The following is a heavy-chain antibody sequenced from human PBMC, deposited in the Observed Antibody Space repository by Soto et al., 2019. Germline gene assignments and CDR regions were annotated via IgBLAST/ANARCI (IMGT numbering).Heavy chain of an antibody. CDR3: ARGGRYDILTGYPFYGMDV. CDR2: INPSGGST. V-gene: IGHV1-46*01. CDR1: GYTFTSYY. Sequence: ASVKVSCKASGYTFTSYYMHWVRQAPGQGLEWMGIINPSGGSTSYAQKFQGRVTMTRATSTSKVYMELNSLRSEDTAVYYCARGGRYDILTGYPFYGMDVWGQGTTVTVS. D-gene: IGHD3-9*01. J-gene: IGHJ6*02.